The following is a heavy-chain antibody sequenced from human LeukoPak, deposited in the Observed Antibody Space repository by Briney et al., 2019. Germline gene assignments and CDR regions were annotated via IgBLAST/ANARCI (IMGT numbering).Heavy chain of an antibody. V-gene: IGHV4-39*07. CDR1: GGSISSSSYY. CDR3: ASESATTGFGY. Sequence: PSETLSLTCIVSGGSISSSSYYWGWIRQPPGKGLEWIGSIYYTGSTYYNPSLKGRLTISVDTSKNRFSLKVSSLTAADTAVYYCASESATTGFGYWGQGTLVTVSS. CDR2: IYYTGST. J-gene: IGHJ4*02. D-gene: IGHD5-12*01.